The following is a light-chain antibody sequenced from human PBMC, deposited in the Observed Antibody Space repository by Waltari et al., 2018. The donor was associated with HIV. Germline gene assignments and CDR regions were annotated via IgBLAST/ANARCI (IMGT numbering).Light chain of an antibody. J-gene: IGLJ1*01. V-gene: IGLV1-47*01. CDR1: SSNIGSAT. Sequence: HSFLTHPPSPSVSPGQRVSISCSGSSSNIGSATVYWYHKPPATAPKFSIYRNNQRPSGVPDRFSGSKSGTSACMSISGSRSEDEADYYCAAWDDSLSGYVVGTGTKVSVL. CDR2: RNN. CDR3: AAWDDSLSGYV.